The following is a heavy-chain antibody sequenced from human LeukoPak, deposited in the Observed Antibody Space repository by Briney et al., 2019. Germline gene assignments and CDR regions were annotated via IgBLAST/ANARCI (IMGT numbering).Heavy chain of an antibody. CDR3: ASPPSGDGGSFEY. CDR2: IVPMLNTT. Sequence: SSVKVSCKASGGTFSTYAISWVRQAPGQGLEWMGGIVPMLNTTNSAQKFQGRVTITADESTTTAYMELSSLRSDDTAVYYCASPPSGDGGSFEYWGQGTLVTVSS. D-gene: IGHD3-10*01. J-gene: IGHJ4*02. V-gene: IGHV1-69*13. CDR1: GGTFSTYA.